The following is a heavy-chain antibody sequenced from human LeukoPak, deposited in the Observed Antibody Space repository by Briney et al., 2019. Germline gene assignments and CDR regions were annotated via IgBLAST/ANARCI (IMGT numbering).Heavy chain of an antibody. Sequence: SETLSLTCTVSGGSINSGGYHWSWIRQHPGKGLEWIGNIYYSETSYNPSLKSRITITADTSKNQLSLKVNSMTAADTAVYFCARAMVRGVQQFDYWGQGTLVTVSS. CDR3: ARAMVRGVQQFDY. D-gene: IGHD3-10*01. CDR1: GGSINSGGYH. V-gene: IGHV4-31*03. CDR2: IYYSET. J-gene: IGHJ4*02.